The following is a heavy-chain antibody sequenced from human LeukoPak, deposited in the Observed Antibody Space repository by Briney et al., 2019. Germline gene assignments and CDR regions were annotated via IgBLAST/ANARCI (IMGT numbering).Heavy chain of an antibody. D-gene: IGHD2-15*01. CDR2: MPYDGGHK. Sequence: HPGRSLRLSCAASGFTFSSYAMHWVRQAPGKGLEWVAVMPYDGGHKYYADSVKGRFTISRDNSKSTLSLQMNSLRAEDTSVYYCAKGQLVDYGMEVWGQGNTVTVSS. CDR3: AKGQLVDYGMEV. J-gene: IGHJ6*01. V-gene: IGHV3-30*18. CDR1: GFTFSSYA.